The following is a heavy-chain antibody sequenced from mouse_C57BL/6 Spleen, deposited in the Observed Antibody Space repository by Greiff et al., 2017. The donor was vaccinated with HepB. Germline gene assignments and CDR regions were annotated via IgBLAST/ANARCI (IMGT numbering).Heavy chain of an antibody. Sequence: EVQLQQSGAELVRPGASVKLSCTASGFNIKDDYMHWVKQRPEQGLEWIGWIDPENGDTEYASKFQGKATITADTSSNTAYLQLSSLTSEDTAVYYRTTGGNYGYWGQGTTLTVSS. J-gene: IGHJ2*01. V-gene: IGHV14-4*01. CDR3: TTGGNYGY. CDR2: IDPENGDT. CDR1: GFNIKDDY. D-gene: IGHD2-1*01.